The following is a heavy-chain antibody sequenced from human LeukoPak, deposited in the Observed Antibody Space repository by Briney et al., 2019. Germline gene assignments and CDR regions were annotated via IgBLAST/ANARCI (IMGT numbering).Heavy chain of an antibody. CDR3: ARSLYYTVGFTSAPDY. J-gene: IGHJ4*02. D-gene: IGHD3-3*01. CDR1: GYSISSGYY. CDR2: IYHSGST. Sequence: SETLSLTCTVSGYSISSGYYWGWIRQPPGKGLEWIGSIYHSGSTYYNPSLKSRVTIPVDTSKNQFSLKLSSVTAADTAVYYCARSLYYTVGFTSAPDYWGQGTLVTVSS. V-gene: IGHV4-38-2*02.